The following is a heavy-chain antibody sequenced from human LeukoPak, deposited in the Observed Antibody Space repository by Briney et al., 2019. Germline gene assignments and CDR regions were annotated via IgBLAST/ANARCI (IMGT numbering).Heavy chain of an antibody. V-gene: IGHV4-59*01. CDR3: ARGATDYYDFWSGYPHFDY. CDR2: IYYSGST. CDR1: GYSINSSYY. J-gene: IGHJ4*02. D-gene: IGHD3-3*01. Sequence: PSETLSLTCAVSGYSINSSYYWSWIRQPPGKGLEWIGYIYYSGSTNYNPSLKSRVTISVDTSKNQFSLKLSSVTAADTAVYYCARGATDYYDFWSGYPHFDYWGQGTLVTVSS.